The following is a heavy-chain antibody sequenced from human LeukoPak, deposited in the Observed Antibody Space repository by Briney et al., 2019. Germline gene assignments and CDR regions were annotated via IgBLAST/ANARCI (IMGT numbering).Heavy chain of an antibody. V-gene: IGHV3-7*01. Sequence: GGSLRLSCAASGFIFSDYRMNWVRQAPGKGLEWVASIKHDGSEIYYVDSLKGRFTISRDNSKNSLDLQMNSLRVEDTAVYYCAKFGDLGYYYYYMDVWGKGTTVTVSS. CDR1: GFIFSDYR. D-gene: IGHD2-21*02. CDR2: IKHDGSEI. J-gene: IGHJ6*03. CDR3: AKFGDLGYYYYYMDV.